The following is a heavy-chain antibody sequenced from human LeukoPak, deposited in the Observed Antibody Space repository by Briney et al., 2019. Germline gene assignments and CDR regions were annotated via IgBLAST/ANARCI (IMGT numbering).Heavy chain of an antibody. D-gene: IGHD2-15*01. CDR3: ARDGCSGGSYYPYYGMDV. CDR2: IYYSGST. J-gene: IGHJ6*02. V-gene: IGHV4-31*03. CDR1: GGSISSGGYY. Sequence: SETLSLTCTVSGGSISSGGYYWSWIRQHPGKGLEWIGYIYYSGSTYYNPSLKSRVTISVDTSKNQFSLKLSSVTAADTAVYYCARDGCSGGSYYPYYGMDVWGQGTTVTVSS.